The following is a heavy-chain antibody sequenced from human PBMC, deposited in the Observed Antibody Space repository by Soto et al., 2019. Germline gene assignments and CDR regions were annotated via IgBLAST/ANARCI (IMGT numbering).Heavy chain of an antibody. V-gene: IGHV3-9*01. CDR2: ISWHSGNL. J-gene: IGHJ4*02. Sequence: EVQLVESGGGLVQPGRSLRLSCAASGFTFENYAMHWVRQAPGKGLEWVSGISWHSGNLGYADSVRGRFTISRDNAKNYLYLQMNSLRPEDTGLYYCAKDKVYSNYEHYFDYWGQGTLVTVSS. D-gene: IGHD4-4*01. CDR3: AKDKVYSNYEHYFDY. CDR1: GFTFENYA.